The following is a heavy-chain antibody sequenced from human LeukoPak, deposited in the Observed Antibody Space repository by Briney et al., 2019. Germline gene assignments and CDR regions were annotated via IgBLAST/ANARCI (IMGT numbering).Heavy chain of an antibody. V-gene: IGHV4-31*03. D-gene: IGHD3-10*01. J-gene: IGHJ3*02. Sequence: SETLSLTCTVSGGSISNGDHYWSWIRQHPGKGLEWIGHIYYSGSTYYNPSLKSRGIISVDTSKNQFSLKLSSVTAADTAVYYCARRKYYYGSGRGDAFDIWGQGTMVTVSS. CDR1: GGSISNGDHY. CDR2: IYYSGST. CDR3: ARRKYYYGSGRGDAFDI.